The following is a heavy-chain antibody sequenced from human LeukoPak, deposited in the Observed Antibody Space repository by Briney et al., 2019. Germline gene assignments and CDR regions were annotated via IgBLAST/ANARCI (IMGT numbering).Heavy chain of an antibody. V-gene: IGHV1-46*01. CDR2: INPSGGST. CDR3: ARDLRRGSSSWYVSGGDY. J-gene: IGHJ4*02. Sequence: ASVKVSCKASGYTFTSYYMHWVRQAPGQGLEWMGIINPSGGSTSYAQKLQGRVTMTTDTSTSTAYMELRSLRSDDTAVYYCARDLRRGSSSWYVSGGDYWGQGTLVTASS. D-gene: IGHD6-13*01. CDR1: GYTFTSYY.